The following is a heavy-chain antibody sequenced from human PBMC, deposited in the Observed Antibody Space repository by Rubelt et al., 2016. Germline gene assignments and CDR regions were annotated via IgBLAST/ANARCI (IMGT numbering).Heavy chain of an antibody. V-gene: IGHV3-33*08. J-gene: IGHJ4*02. CDR1: GFTFSSYG. D-gene: IGHD5-24*01. CDR2: VWYDGGRK. CDR3: AREDGVPDGYNSPFDY. Sequence: GGGLVQPGGSLRLYCTASGFTFSSYGIHWVRQAPGKGLEWVALVWYDGGRKYYSDSVKGRFTISRDNSKNTVYLQMSSLRAEDTAVYFCAREDGVPDGYNSPFDYWGQGTLVTVS.